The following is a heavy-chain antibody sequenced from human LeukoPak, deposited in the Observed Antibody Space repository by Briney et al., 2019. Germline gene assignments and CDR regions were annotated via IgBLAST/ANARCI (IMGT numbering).Heavy chain of an antibody. CDR1: GYTFTGYY. Sequence: ASVKVPCKXSGYTFTGYYMHWVRQAPGQGLEWMGRINPNSGGTNYAQKFQGRVTMTRDTSISTAYMELSRLRSDDTAVYYCARAGSSGWYGFGYYYYYYMDVWGKGTTVTVSS. D-gene: IGHD6-19*01. V-gene: IGHV1-2*06. J-gene: IGHJ6*03. CDR3: ARAGSSGWYGFGYYYYYYMDV. CDR2: INPNSGGT.